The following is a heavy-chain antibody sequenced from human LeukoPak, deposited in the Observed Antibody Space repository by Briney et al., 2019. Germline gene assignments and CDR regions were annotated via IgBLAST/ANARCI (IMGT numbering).Heavy chain of an antibody. CDR2: INTDGSTT. Sequence: GGPLRLSCAASGFTLSNYRMHWVRQAPGKGLVWVSRINTDGSTTTYADSVKGRFTLSRDNAKNTLYLQMNSLRAEDTAVYYCYSSAGYWGQGTLVTVSS. CDR3: YSSAGY. CDR1: GFTLSNYR. J-gene: IGHJ4*02. D-gene: IGHD4-11*01. V-gene: IGHV3-74*01.